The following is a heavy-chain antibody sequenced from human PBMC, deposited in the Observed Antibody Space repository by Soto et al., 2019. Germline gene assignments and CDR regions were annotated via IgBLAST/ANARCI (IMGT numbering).Heavy chain of an antibody. D-gene: IGHD3-16*01. CDR1: QYSFTKYC. CDR3: ARSLYDTDSLPVGAEPRYYAMDA. J-gene: IGHJ6*02. CDR2: INPSGGST. V-gene: IGHV1-46*01. Sequence: QVQLVQSGAEVKKPGASVKVSCKGCQYSFTKYCVHWVRQAPGQGLEWMGLINPSGGSTNSAQRFQGRVTMTRDTSTSTVYMKLSSLRSEDTAVYYCARSLYDTDSLPVGAEPRYYAMDAWGPGTTVTVSS.